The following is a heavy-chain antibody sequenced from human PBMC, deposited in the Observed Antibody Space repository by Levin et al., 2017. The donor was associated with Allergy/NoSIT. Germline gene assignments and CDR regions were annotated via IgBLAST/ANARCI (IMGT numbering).Heavy chain of an antibody. CDR2: MSYYGYT. CDR3: ARGGRAAAEANSFDY. V-gene: IGHV4-61*03. Sequence: SETLSLTCSVSGDSVSSATYFWSWIRQPPGRGLEWIGVMSYYGYTNYNPSLMGRVSISIDTSKNHFSLKLSSVTTVDTAVYYCARGGRAAAEANSFDYWGQGTLVTVSS. D-gene: IGHD6-13*01. CDR1: GDSVSSATYF. J-gene: IGHJ4*02.